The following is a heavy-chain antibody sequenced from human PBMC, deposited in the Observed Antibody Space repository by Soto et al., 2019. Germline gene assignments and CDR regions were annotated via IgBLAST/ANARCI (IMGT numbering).Heavy chain of an antibody. CDR2: IIPIFGTA. Sequence: SVKVSCKASGGTFSSCAISWVRQAPGQGLEWMGGIIPIFGTANYAQKFQGRVTITADKSTSTAYMELSSLRSEDTAVYYCARGGSWYGDYDPNNNSWGQGTLVTVSS. J-gene: IGHJ4*02. CDR3: ARGGSWYGDYDPNNNS. D-gene: IGHD4-17*01. V-gene: IGHV1-69*06. CDR1: GGTFSSCA.